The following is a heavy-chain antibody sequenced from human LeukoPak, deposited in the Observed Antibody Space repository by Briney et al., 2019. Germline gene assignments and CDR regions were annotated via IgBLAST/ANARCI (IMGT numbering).Heavy chain of an antibody. J-gene: IGHJ4*02. V-gene: IGHV3-49*04. CDR1: GFTFGDYA. CDR2: IRSKAYGGTT. Sequence: PGGSLRLSCTASGFTFGDYAMSWVRQAPGKGLERVGFIRSKAYGGTTEYAASVKGRFTIPRDDSKSIAYLQMNSLKTEDTAVYYCTSEVATIFGVVIDYWGQGTLVTVSS. CDR3: TSEVATIFGVVIDY. D-gene: IGHD3-3*01.